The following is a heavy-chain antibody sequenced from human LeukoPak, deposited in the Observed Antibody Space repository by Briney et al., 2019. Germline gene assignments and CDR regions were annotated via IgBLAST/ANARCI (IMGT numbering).Heavy chain of an antibody. CDR1: GGSISSSSYY. Sequence: SETLSLTCTVSGGSISSSSYYWGWIRQPPGKGLEWIGSIYYSGSTYYNPSLKSRVTISVDTSKNQFSLKLSSVTAADTAVYYCARHQKGAKPEYFQHWGQGTLVTVSS. D-gene: IGHD3-16*01. CDR3: ARHQKGAKPEYFQH. V-gene: IGHV4-39*01. CDR2: IYYSGST. J-gene: IGHJ1*01.